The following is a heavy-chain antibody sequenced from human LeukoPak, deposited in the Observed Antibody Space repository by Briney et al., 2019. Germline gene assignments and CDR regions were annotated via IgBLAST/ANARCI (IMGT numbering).Heavy chain of an antibody. J-gene: IGHJ4*02. V-gene: IGHV3-23*01. CDR1: GFTFSSYA. Sequence: GGSLRLSCAASGFTFSSYAMSWVRQAPGKGLEWVSAISGSGGSTYYADSVKGRFTISRDNSKNTLYLQMNSQRAEDTAVYYCAKWRPKYCSGGSCYTVGDYWGQGTLVTVSS. CDR3: AKWRPKYCSGGSCYTVGDY. CDR2: ISGSGGST. D-gene: IGHD2-15*01.